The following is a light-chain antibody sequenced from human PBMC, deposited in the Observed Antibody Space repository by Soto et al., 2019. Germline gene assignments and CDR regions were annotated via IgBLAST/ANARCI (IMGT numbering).Light chain of an antibody. CDR3: QQLNSYPRT. CDR1: QGISSY. V-gene: IGKV1-9*01. CDR2: AAS. Sequence: IPLTQSPSSLSASVGDRVTITCRASQGISSYLAWYQQKPGQAPKLLIYAASTLQSGVPSRFSGSGSGTDFTLTISSLQPEDFATYYCQQLNSYPRTFGQGTKVEIK. J-gene: IGKJ1*01.